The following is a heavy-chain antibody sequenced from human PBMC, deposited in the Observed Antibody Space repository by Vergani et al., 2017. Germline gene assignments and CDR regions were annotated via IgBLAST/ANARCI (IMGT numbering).Heavy chain of an antibody. V-gene: IGHV4-34*01. Sequence: QVQLQQWGAGLLKPSETLSLTCAVYGGSFSGYYWSWIRQPPGKGLEWIGEINHSGSTYYNPSLKSRVTISVDTSKNQFSLKLSSVTAADTAVYYCARLKDSSGYYPFDYWGQGTLVTVSS. CDR2: INHSGST. D-gene: IGHD3-22*01. CDR1: GGSFSGYY. J-gene: IGHJ4*02. CDR3: ARLKDSSGYYPFDY.